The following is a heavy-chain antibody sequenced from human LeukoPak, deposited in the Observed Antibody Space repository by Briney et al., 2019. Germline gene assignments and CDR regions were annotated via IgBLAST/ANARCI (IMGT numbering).Heavy chain of an antibody. CDR2: IYHSGST. CDR3: GRETIAATGTSVFFDY. D-gene: IGHD6-13*01. J-gene: IGHJ4*02. Sequence: SETLSLTCTVSGASVSSSGYYWSWIRQPPGKGLEWIGYIYHSGSTNYNPSLKSRVTISVDTSKNQFSLKLTSMTAADTAVYYCGRETIAATGTSVFFDYWGQGALVTVSS. CDR1: GASVSSSGYY. V-gene: IGHV4-61*08.